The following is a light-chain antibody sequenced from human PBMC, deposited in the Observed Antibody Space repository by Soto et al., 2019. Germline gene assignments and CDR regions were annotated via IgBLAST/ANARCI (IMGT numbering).Light chain of an antibody. CDR2: TAS. CDR1: QGISDY. Sequence: DIRMTQSPSSLSASLGDTVTITCRASQGISDYLSWFQHKPGEAPKLLIYTASSLQGGVPLRFSGAGSRTDFSLTISGLQPEDSATYYCQQTYTFPWTFGQGTRVDIK. V-gene: IGKV1-39*01. CDR3: QQTYTFPWT. J-gene: IGKJ1*01.